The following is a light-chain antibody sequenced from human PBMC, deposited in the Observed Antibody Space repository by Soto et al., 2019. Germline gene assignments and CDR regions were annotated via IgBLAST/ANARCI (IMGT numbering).Light chain of an antibody. Sequence: QSVLTQPPSASGTPGQTVTISCSGSTSNIGTFYVYWYQQFPGTAPKLLIYRNNHRPSGVPDRFSGSKSGTSGSLAISGLRSEDEAEYFCAAWDDSLSGVVFGGGTKLTVL. CDR3: AAWDDSLSGVV. J-gene: IGLJ2*01. CDR2: RNN. CDR1: TSNIGTFY. V-gene: IGLV1-47*01.